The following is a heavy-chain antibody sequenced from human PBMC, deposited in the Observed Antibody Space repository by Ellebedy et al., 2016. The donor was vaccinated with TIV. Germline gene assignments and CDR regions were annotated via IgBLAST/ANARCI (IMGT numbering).Heavy chain of an antibody. V-gene: IGHV5-51*01. CDR3: ARRMVRGGIRYAMDV. Sequence: GESLKISCQASGYSFTNYWIGWVRQMPGKGLEWMGNIYPGDSDTRYSPSFEGHVTISVDKSISTAYLQWNSLKASDTATDYRARRMVRGGIRYAMDVWGQGTTVTVSS. D-gene: IGHD3-10*01. J-gene: IGHJ6*02. CDR2: IYPGDSDT. CDR1: GYSFTNYW.